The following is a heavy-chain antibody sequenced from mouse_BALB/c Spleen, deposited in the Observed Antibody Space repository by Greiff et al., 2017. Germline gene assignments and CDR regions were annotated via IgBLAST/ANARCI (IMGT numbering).Heavy chain of an antibody. CDR1: GFSLTSYG. D-gene: IGHD2-3*01. J-gene: IGHJ3*01. Sequence: VQLQESGPGLVQPSQSLSITCTVSGFSLTSYGVHWVRQSPGKGLEWLGVIWSGGSTDYNAAFISRLSISKDNSKSQVFFKMNSLQANDTAIYYCARNGGIYDGYSAWFAYWGQGTLVTVSA. CDR2: IWSGGST. V-gene: IGHV2-2*02. CDR3: ARNGGIYDGYSAWFAY.